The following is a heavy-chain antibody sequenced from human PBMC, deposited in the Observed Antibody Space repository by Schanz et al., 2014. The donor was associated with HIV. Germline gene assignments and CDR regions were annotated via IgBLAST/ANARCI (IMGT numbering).Heavy chain of an antibody. CDR1: GFTFSSYG. V-gene: IGHV3-30*18. Sequence: QVQLVESGGGVVQPGRSLRLSCAASGFTFSSYGMHWVRQAPGKGLEWVAVISYDGSNKYYADSVKGRFTISRDNSKNTPYLQMISLRAEDAAVYYCSKDRITGTTRVPSYYYGMDVWGQGTTVTVSS. CDR2: ISYDGSNK. J-gene: IGHJ6*02. CDR3: SKDRITGTTRVPSYYYGMDV. D-gene: IGHD1-20*01.